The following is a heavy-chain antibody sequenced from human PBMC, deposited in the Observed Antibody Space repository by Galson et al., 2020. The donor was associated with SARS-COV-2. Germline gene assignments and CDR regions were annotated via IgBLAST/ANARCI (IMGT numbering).Heavy chain of an antibody. CDR1: GFTFSSYA. CDR2: ISYDGSNK. D-gene: IGHD1-26*01. Sequence: GESLKISCAASGFTFSSYAMHWVRQAPGKGLEWVAVISYDGSNKYYADSVKGRFTISRDNSKNTLYLQMNSLRAEDTAVYYCARDPGLGDDIVGATMPDYWGQGTLVTVSS. V-gene: IGHV3-30-3*01. J-gene: IGHJ4*02. CDR3: ARDPGLGDDIVGATMPDY.